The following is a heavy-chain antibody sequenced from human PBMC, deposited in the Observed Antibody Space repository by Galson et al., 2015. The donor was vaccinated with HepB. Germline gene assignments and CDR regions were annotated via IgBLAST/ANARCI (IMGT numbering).Heavy chain of an antibody. CDR1: GFTFSDYY. Sequence: SLRLSCAASGFTFSDYYMNWVRQAPGKRLEWVAVISNDVTNKYYADSVKGRFTISRDNSKNTLYLQMNTLGTEDTAMYYCATEAFDYWGQGILVIVS. V-gene: IGHV3-30-3*01. CDR2: ISNDVTNK. CDR3: ATEAFDY. J-gene: IGHJ4*02.